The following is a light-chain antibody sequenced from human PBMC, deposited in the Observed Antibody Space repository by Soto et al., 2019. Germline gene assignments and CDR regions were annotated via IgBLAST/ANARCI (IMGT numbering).Light chain of an antibody. CDR2: DNH. CDR3: ETWDGSLSAVA. J-gene: IGLJ2*01. V-gene: IGLV1-51*01. CDR1: SSNIGNND. Sequence: QSVLTQPPSVSAAPGQKVTISCSGSSSNIGNNDVSWYQQVPGTAPKLLIYDNHKRPSGIPDRFSGSKSGTSATLGITGLQTGDEADYYCETWDGSLSAVAFGGGTKLTVL.